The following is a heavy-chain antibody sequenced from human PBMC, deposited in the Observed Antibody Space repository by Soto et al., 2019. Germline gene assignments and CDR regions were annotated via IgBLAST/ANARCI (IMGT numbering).Heavy chain of an antibody. J-gene: IGHJ4*02. Sequence: QLQLQESGPGLVKPSETLSLTCTVSGGSISSSSYYWGWIRQPPGKGLEWIGSIYYSGSTYYNPSLKGRVTISVDTSRNLFSLRLSFWPAAATAVYSCAGGGEVVVWVAAPPIRLFFDYWGQGTLVTVSS. CDR2: IYYSGST. CDR3: AGGGEVVVWVAAPPIRLFFDY. CDR1: GGSISSSSYY. V-gene: IGHV4-39*01. D-gene: IGHD2-15*01.